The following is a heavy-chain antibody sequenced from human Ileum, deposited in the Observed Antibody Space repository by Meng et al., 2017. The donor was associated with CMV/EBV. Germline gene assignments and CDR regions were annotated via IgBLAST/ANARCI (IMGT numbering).Heavy chain of an antibody. Sequence: SETLSLTCTVSGGSISSSSYYWGWIRQPPGKGLEWIGSIYYSGSTYYNPSLKSRVTTSVDTSKNQFSLKLSSVTAADTAVYYCARAPYDFWSGYNYYFDYWGQGTLVTVSS. V-gene: IGHV4-39*07. CDR1: GGSISSSSYY. CDR3: ARAPYDFWSGYNYYFDY. J-gene: IGHJ4*02. CDR2: IYYSGST. D-gene: IGHD3-3*01.